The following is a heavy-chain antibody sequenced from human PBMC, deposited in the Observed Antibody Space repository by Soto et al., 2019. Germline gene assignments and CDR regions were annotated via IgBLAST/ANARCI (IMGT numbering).Heavy chain of an antibody. Sequence: QVQLVQSGAEVKKPGASVKVSCKASGYTFTSYGISWVRQAPGQGLEWMGWISAYNGNTNYAQKLQGRVTMTTDPPTSTAYMELRSLRSDATAVYYCARDGAGGLRSGEFEYWGQVTLVTVSS. CDR3: ARDGAGGLRSGEFEY. J-gene: IGHJ4*02. V-gene: IGHV1-18*04. CDR2: ISAYNGNT. D-gene: IGHD3-16*01. CDR1: GYTFTSYG.